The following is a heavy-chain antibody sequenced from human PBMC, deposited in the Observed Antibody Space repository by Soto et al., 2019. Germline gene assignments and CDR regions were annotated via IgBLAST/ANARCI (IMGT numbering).Heavy chain of an antibody. D-gene: IGHD6-13*01. Sequence: GGSLRLSCAASGFTFSSYWMSWVRQAPGKGLEWVANIKRDGSEKYYVDSVKGRFTISRDNAKNSLYQQMNSLRAEDTAVYYCARSPGYSSSWLGDYFDYWGQGTLVTVSS. V-gene: IGHV3-7*01. J-gene: IGHJ4*02. CDR2: IKRDGSEK. CDR3: ARSPGYSSSWLGDYFDY. CDR1: GFTFSSYW.